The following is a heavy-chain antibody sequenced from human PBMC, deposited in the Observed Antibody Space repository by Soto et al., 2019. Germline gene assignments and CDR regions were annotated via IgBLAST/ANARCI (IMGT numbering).Heavy chain of an antibody. Sequence: GASVKVSCKASGYTFTSHDMNWVRQATGQGLEWMGWMNPNSGNTGYTQKFQGRVTMTRSTSISTAYMELSGLRSEDTAVYYCATSLRAGAFDIWGQGTMVTVSS. J-gene: IGHJ3*02. CDR3: ATSLRAGAFDI. D-gene: IGHD4-17*01. V-gene: IGHV1-8*02. CDR1: GYTFTSHD. CDR2: MNPNSGNT.